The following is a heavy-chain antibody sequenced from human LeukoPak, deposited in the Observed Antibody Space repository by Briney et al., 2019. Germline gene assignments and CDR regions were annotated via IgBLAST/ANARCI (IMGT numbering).Heavy chain of an antibody. CDR2: IYSGGST. J-gene: IGHJ4*02. Sequence: PGGSLRLSCAASGFPLSSNYMSWVRPAPGKGLEWVSVIYSGGSTSYADSVKGRFTVSRDNSKNTLYLQMNSLRAEDTAVYYCAKSTQLRGGIATDFDSWGQGTLVTVSS. CDR1: GFPLSSNY. CDR3: AKSTQLRGGIATDFDS. V-gene: IGHV3-53*01. D-gene: IGHD3-16*02.